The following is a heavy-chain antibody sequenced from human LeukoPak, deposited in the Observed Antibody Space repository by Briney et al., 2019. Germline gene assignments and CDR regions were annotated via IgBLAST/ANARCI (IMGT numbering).Heavy chain of an antibody. Sequence: SETLSLTCTVSGGSISSYYWSWIRRPAGKGLEWIGRIYTSGSTNYNPSLKSRVTMSVDTSKNQFSLKLSSVTAADTAVYYCAREEVLWFGESLLWSQGTLVTVSS. D-gene: IGHD3-10*01. J-gene: IGHJ4*02. CDR1: GGSISSYY. V-gene: IGHV4-4*07. CDR3: AREEVLWFGESLL. CDR2: IYTSGST.